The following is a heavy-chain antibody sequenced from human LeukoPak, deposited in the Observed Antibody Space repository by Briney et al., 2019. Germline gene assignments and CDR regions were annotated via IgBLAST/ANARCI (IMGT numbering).Heavy chain of an antibody. V-gene: IGHV4-4*02. J-gene: IGHJ3*02. CDR1: GGSISSSNW. CDR2: IYHSGST. CDR3: ARDRGSGWYSDAFDI. Sequence: PSETLSLTCAVSGGSISSSNWWSWVRQPPGKGLEWIGEIYHSGSTNYNPSLKSRVTISVDKSKNQFSLKRSSVTAADTAVYYCARDRGSGWYSDAFDIWGQGTMVTVSS. D-gene: IGHD6-19*01.